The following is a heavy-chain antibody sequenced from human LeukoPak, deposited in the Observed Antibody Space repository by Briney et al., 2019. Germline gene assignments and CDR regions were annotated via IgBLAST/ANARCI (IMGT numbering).Heavy chain of an antibody. D-gene: IGHD5-18*01. CDR1: EAVFTSYW. CDR2: IYPGDSDT. V-gene: IGHV5-51*01. J-gene: IGHJ4*02. Sequence: GESLKISCKGSEAVFTSYWIGWVRQMPGKGLEWMGVIYPGDSDTRYSPSFQGQVTISADKSISTAYLQWSSLKASDTAMYYCARHNGVNTAMVTADYWGQGTLVTVSS. CDR3: ARHNGVNTAMVTADY.